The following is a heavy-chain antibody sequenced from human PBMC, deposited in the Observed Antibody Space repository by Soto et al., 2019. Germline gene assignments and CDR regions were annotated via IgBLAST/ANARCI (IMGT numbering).Heavy chain of an antibody. V-gene: IGHV1-24*01. Sequence: ASVKVSCKVSGYTLTELSMHWVRQAPGKGLEWMGGFDPEDGETIYAQKFQGRVTMTEDTSTDTAYMELSSLRSEDTAVYYCATTAIVVVPAAIAIQRYYYYYMDVWGKGTTVTVSS. J-gene: IGHJ6*03. CDR2: FDPEDGET. CDR1: GYTLTELS. D-gene: IGHD2-2*01. CDR3: ATTAIVVVPAAIAIQRYYYYYMDV.